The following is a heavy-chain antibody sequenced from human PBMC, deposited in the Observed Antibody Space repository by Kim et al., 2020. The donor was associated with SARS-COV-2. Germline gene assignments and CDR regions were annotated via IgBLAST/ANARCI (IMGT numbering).Heavy chain of an antibody. Sequence: GGSLRLSCAASGFTFSSYGMHWVRQAPGKGLEWVAVIWYDGSNKYYADSVKGRFTISRDNSKNTLYLQMNSLRAEDTAVYYCARVGDPQDFWSGLATYYYYYYMDVWGKGTTVTVSS. J-gene: IGHJ6*03. CDR2: IWYDGSNK. V-gene: IGHV3-33*01. D-gene: IGHD3-3*01. CDR3: ARVGDPQDFWSGLATYYYYYYMDV. CDR1: GFTFSSYG.